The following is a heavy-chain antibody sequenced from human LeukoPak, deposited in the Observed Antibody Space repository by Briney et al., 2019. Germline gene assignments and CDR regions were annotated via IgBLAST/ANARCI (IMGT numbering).Heavy chain of an antibody. J-gene: IGHJ3*02. CDR3: AREGYSGSSPGAFDI. Sequence: SVKVSCKASGGTFSSYAISWVRQAPGQGLEWMGRIIPVLGIANYAQKFQGRVTITADKSTSTAYMELSSLRSEDTAVYYCAREGYSGSSPGAFDIWGQGTMVTVSS. D-gene: IGHD1-26*01. CDR1: GGTFSSYA. CDR2: IIPVLGIA. V-gene: IGHV1-69*04.